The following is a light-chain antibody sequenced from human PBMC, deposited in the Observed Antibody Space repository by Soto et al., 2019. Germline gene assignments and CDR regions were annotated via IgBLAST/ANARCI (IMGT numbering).Light chain of an antibody. J-gene: IGLJ1*01. CDR2: DVV. CDR1: SSDVGGFNS. V-gene: IGLV2-14*03. CDR3: SSYTTSNTRQIV. Sequence: QSALTQPASVSGSPGQSITISCTGTSSDVGGFNSVSWYQLHPGTAPKLMIYDVVNRPSGVSNRFSGSKSGNTASLTISGLQPEDEADYYCSSYTTSNTRQIVFGTGTKVTVL.